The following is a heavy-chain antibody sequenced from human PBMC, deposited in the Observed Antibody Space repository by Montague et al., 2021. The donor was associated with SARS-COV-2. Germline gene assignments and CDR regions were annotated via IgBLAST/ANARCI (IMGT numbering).Heavy chain of an antibody. D-gene: IGHD6-13*01. J-gene: IGHJ5*02. V-gene: IGHV4-34*01. CDR1: GGSFSGYY. CDR3: ARTLYSSSRFGVRNWFDP. CDR2: INHSGST. Sequence: SETLSLTCAVYGGSFSGYYWCWIRQPPGKGLEWIGEINHSGSTNYNPSLKSRVPISVETSKNQFSLKVSSVTAAATAVYYCARTLYSSSRFGVRNWFDPWGQGTLVTVSS.